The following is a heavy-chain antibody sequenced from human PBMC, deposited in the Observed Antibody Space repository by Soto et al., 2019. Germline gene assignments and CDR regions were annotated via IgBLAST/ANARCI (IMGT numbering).Heavy chain of an antibody. D-gene: IGHD3-22*01. J-gene: IGHJ5*01. Sequence: QVHLQESGPGLVKPSETLSLTCTVSGGSISSYYWSWIRQPPGKGLEWIGYIYYTGTTTYNPSIKSRVTISVDSSKNQFSLNLTSVSAADTAVYYCARLGGFYLSLDSWGQGTLVTVSS. CDR3: ARLGGFYLSLDS. CDR2: IYYTGTT. V-gene: IGHV4-59*08. CDR1: GGSISSYY.